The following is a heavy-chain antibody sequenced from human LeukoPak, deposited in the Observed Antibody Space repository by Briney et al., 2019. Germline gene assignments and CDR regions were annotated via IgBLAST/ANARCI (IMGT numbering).Heavy chain of an antibody. CDR1: GYTFTSYG. D-gene: IGHD3-22*01. J-gene: IGHJ3*02. CDR3: ARSYYDSSGYYSDAFDI. V-gene: IGHV1-18*01. CDR2: ISAYSGNT. Sequence: ASVKVSYKASGYTFTSYGISWVRQAPGQGLEWMGWISAYSGNTNYAQKLQGRVTMTTDTSTSTAYMELRSLRSDDTAVYYCARSYYDSSGYYSDAFDIWGQGTMVTVSS.